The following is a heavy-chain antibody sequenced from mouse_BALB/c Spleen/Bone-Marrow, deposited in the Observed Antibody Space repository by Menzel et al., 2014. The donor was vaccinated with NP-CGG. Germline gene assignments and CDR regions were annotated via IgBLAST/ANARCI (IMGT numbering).Heavy chain of an antibody. Sequence: EVKLVESGGGLVQPGGSRKLSCAASGFTFSSFGMHWVRQAPEKGLEWVAYISSGSSTIYYADTVKGRFTISRDNPKNTLFLQMTSLRSGDTAMYYCARAPYDYAAMDYWGQGTSVTVSS. D-gene: IGHD2-4*01. V-gene: IGHV5-17*02. J-gene: IGHJ4*01. CDR1: GFTFSSFG. CDR2: ISSGSSTI. CDR3: ARAPYDYAAMDY.